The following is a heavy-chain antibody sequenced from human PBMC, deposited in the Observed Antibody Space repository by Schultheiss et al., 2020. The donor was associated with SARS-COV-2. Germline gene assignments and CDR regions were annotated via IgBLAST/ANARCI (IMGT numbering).Heavy chain of an antibody. Sequence: GGSLRLSCAASGFTFSSYAMHWVRQAPGKGLEWVAVISYDGSNKYYADSVKGRFTISRDNSKNTLSLQMNSLRPEDTAVYYCARDLVYCSSTSCLGSYYYYYYMDVWGKGTTVTVSS. D-gene: IGHD2-2*01. J-gene: IGHJ6*03. CDR3: ARDLVYCSSTSCLGSYYYYYYMDV. V-gene: IGHV3-30*04. CDR2: ISYDGSNK. CDR1: GFTFSSYA.